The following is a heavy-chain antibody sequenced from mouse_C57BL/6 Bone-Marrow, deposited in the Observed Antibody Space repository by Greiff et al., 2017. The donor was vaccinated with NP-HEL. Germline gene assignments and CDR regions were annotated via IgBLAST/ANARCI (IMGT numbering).Heavy chain of an antibody. D-gene: IGHD3-1*01. CDR3: TRWHDPAY. CDR2: IDPETGGT. V-gene: IGHV1-15*01. CDR1: GYTFTDYE. Sequence: QVQLQQSGAELVRPGASVTLSCKASGYTFTDYEMHWVQQTPVHGLEWIGAIDPETGGTAYNQKFKGKAILTADKSSSTAYMELRSLTSEDSAVYYCTRWHDPAYWGQGTLVTVSA. J-gene: IGHJ3*01.